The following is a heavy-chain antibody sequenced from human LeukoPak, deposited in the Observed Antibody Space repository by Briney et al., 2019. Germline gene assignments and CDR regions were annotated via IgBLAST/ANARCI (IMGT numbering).Heavy chain of an antibody. CDR3: ARDLDRYSSSWYELDY. CDR1: GFSFNSDW. V-gene: IGHV3-33*08. CDR2: IWYDGSNK. J-gene: IGHJ4*02. Sequence: GGSLRLSCAASGFSFNSDWMDWVRQAPGKGLEWVAVIWYDGSNKYYADSVKGRFTISRDNSKNTLYLQMNSLRAEDTAVYYCARDLDRYSSSWYELDYWGQGTLVTVSS. D-gene: IGHD6-13*01.